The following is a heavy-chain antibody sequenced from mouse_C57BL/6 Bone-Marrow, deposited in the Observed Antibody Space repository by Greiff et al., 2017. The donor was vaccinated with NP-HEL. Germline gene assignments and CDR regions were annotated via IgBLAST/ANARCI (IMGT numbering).Heavy chain of an antibody. D-gene: IGHD2-4*01. Sequence: QVHVKQSGAELVRPGTSVKVSCKASGYAFTNYLIEWVKQRPGQGLEWIGVINPGSGGTNYNEKFKGKATLTADKSSSTAYMQLRSLTSEDSAVYFCARSGYYDYPHWYFDVWGTGTTVTVSS. CDR1: GYAFTNYL. V-gene: IGHV1-54*01. CDR2: INPGSGGT. J-gene: IGHJ1*03. CDR3: ARSGYYDYPHWYFDV.